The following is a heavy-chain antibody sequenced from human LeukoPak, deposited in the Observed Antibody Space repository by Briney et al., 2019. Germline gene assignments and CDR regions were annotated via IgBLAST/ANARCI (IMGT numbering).Heavy chain of an antibody. V-gene: IGHV4-30-2*01. Sequence: SQTLSLTCAVSGGSISSGGYSWSWIRQPPGKGLEWIGEINHSGSTNYNPSLKSRVTISVDTSKNQFSLKLSSVTAADTAVYYCAGLGYCSSTSCYSFDYWGQGTLVTVSS. CDR1: GGSISSGGYS. CDR2: INHSGST. CDR3: AGLGYCSSTSCYSFDY. D-gene: IGHD2-2*02. J-gene: IGHJ4*02.